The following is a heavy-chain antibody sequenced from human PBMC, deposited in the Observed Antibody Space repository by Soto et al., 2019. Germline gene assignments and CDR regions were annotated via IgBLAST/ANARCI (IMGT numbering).Heavy chain of an antibody. Sequence: ASVKVSCKASGYTFSTFPMHWVRQAPGQNLEWMGWINAANGDTGYSQNFQGRVTITRDTTASTAYMELSGLRSEDTAVYFCARKDYYGSGTYHFDYWGRGTLVTVSS. V-gene: IGHV1-3*01. D-gene: IGHD3-10*01. CDR2: INAANGDT. J-gene: IGHJ4*02. CDR3: ARKDYYGSGTYHFDY. CDR1: GYTFSTFP.